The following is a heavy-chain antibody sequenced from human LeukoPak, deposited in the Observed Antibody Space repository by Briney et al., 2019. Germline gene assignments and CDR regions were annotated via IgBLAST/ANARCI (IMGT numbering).Heavy chain of an antibody. Sequence: GGSLRLPCAASGFTFSSYAMSWVRQAPGKGLEWVSAISGSGGSTYYADSVKGRFTISRDNSKNTLYLQMNSLRAEDTAVYYCAKERYSYGYWRYFDYWGQGTLVTVSS. CDR1: GFTFSSYA. CDR3: AKERYSYGYWRYFDY. V-gene: IGHV3-23*01. J-gene: IGHJ4*02. CDR2: ISGSGGST. D-gene: IGHD5-18*01.